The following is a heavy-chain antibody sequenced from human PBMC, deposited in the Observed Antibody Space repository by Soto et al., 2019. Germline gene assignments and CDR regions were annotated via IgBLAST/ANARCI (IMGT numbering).Heavy chain of an antibody. V-gene: IGHV4-4*02. D-gene: IGHD2-8*02. CDR3: ARVMSTGLHLFHLDS. J-gene: IGHJ4*02. CDR2: IYHSGGT. CDR1: GGTISSSNW. Sequence: HSETLSLTCAVSGGTISSSNWWSWVRQPPGKGLEWIGDIYHSGGTNYNPSLQSRVTISVDKSKNQFSLRLSSVTAADTAVYYCARVMSTGLHLFHLDSWGQGTLVTVSS.